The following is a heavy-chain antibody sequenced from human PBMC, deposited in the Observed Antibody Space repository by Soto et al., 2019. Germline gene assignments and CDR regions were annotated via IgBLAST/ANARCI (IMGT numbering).Heavy chain of an antibody. CDR1: GFTFSSYS. CDR2: ISSSSSYI. D-gene: IGHD2-15*01. V-gene: IGHV3-21*01. Sequence: GGSLRLSCAASGFTFSSYSMNWVRQAPGKGLKWVSSISSSSSYIYYADSVKGRFTISRDNAKNSLYLQMNSLRAEDTAVYYCARGYCSGGSCQSLYWGQGTLVTVSS. J-gene: IGHJ4*02. CDR3: ARGYCSGGSCQSLY.